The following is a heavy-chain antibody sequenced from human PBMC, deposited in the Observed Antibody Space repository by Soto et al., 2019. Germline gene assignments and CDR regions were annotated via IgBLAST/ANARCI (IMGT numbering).Heavy chain of an antibody. V-gene: IGHV5-51*01. D-gene: IGHD4-17*01. CDR3: ARQGTTVVTPSKYYYYYYGMDV. J-gene: IGHJ6*02. CDR1: GYSFTSYW. CDR2: IYPGDSDT. Sequence: GESLKISCKGSGYSFTSYWIGWVRQMPGKGLEWMGIIYPGDSDTRYSPSFQGQVTISADKSISTAYLQWSSLKASDTAMYYCARQGTTVVTPSKYYYYYYGMDVWGQGTTVTVSS.